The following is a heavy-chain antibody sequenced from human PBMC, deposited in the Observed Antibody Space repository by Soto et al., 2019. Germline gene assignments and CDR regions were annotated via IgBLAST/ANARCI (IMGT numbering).Heavy chain of an antibody. D-gene: IGHD3-22*01. J-gene: IGHJ4*02. CDR1: GFVLRTYD. V-gene: IGHV3-23*01. Sequence: GGTLRLPGAASGFVLRTYDASWVCQAPGKGLEWLAVIIAWGQTIYSAESARGRFTISRDDAKNTLHLQIDSLTVEDTAVYYCVPRLNPRVPDHWGQGTLVTVS. CDR2: IIAWGQTI. CDR3: VPRLNPRVPDH.